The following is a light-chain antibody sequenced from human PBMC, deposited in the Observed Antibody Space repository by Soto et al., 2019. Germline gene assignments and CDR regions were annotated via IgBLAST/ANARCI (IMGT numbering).Light chain of an antibody. Sequence: QSVLTQPASVSGSPGLSITISCTGTSNDVGGYDYVSWYRQYPDRAPRLLIYEVTNRPSGISDRFSGSRSGNTASLTIAGLHADDEADYYCATYTVTGTLIFGGGTKVTVL. J-gene: IGLJ2*01. V-gene: IGLV2-14*01. CDR2: EVT. CDR3: ATYTVTGTLI. CDR1: SNDVGGYDY.